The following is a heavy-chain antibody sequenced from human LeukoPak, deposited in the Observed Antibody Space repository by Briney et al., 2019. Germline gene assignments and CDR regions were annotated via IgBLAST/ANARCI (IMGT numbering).Heavy chain of an antibody. Sequence: SETLSLTCTVSGGSISSYYWSWIRQPPGKGLEWIGYIYYSGSTNYNPSLKTRVTISVDTSKNQFSLRLTSVTAADTAVYYCARHGIFGSSWSYFDYWGQGTLVTVSS. CDR3: ARHGIFGSSWSYFDY. J-gene: IGHJ4*02. V-gene: IGHV4-59*08. CDR2: IYYSGST. CDR1: GGSISSYY. D-gene: IGHD6-13*01.